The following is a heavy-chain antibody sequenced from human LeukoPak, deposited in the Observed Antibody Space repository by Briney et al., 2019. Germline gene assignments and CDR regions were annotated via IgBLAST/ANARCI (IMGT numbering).Heavy chain of an antibody. CDR3: ARFSSWYRIFDY. V-gene: IGHV4-34*01. CDR1: GGSFSGYY. CDR2: INHSGST. Sequence: SETLSLTCAVYGGSFSGYYWSWIRQPPGKGLEWIEEINHSGSTNYNPSLKSRVTMSVDTSKNQFSLKLSSVTAADTAVYYCARFSSWYRIFDYWGQGTLVTVSS. D-gene: IGHD6-13*01. J-gene: IGHJ4*02.